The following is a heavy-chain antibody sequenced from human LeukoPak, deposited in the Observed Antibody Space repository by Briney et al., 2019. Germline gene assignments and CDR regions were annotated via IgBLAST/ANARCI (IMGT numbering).Heavy chain of an antibody. Sequence: SVKVSCKASGGTFSSYAISWVRQAPGQGLEWMGRIIPIFGTANYAQKFQGRVTITTDESTSTAYMELSSLRSEDTAVYYCARDMADHYYDGSGYYSFDYWGQGTLVTVSS. CDR1: GGTFSSYA. CDR2: IIPIFGTA. J-gene: IGHJ4*02. D-gene: IGHD3-22*01. V-gene: IGHV1-69*05. CDR3: ARDMADHYYDGSGYYSFDY.